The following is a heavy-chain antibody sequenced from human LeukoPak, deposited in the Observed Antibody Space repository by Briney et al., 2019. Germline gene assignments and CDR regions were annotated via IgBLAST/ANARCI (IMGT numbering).Heavy chain of an antibody. J-gene: IGHJ4*02. Sequence: PGGSLRLSCVASGFTFSDYWIHWVRQAPGKGLVWVSRITHDGDSTEKADSVKGRFTTSRDKAKNTVYLQLNSLRDEDTAVYFCARDSGVATPLTYGAQGALATVSP. CDR3: ARDSGVATPLTY. D-gene: IGHD2-15*01. CDR2: ITHDGDST. V-gene: IGHV3-74*03. CDR1: GFTFSDYW.